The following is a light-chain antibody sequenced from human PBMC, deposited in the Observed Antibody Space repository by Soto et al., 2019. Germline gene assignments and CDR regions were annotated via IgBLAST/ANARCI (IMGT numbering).Light chain of an antibody. CDR1: QSVSSSY. J-gene: IGKJ2*01. Sequence: EIVLTQSPGTLSLSPGERATLSCRASQSVSSSYLAWYQHKPGQAPRLRIYGASSRATGITDRFSGSGSGTEFILTISRLEPEDFAVYYCQQYGSSPHTFGQGTKLEIK. CDR2: GAS. CDR3: QQYGSSPHT. V-gene: IGKV3-20*01.